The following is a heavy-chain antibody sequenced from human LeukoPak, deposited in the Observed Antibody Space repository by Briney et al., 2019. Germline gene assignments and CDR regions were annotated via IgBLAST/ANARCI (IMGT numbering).Heavy chain of an antibody. V-gene: IGHV3-7*01. D-gene: IGHD3-10*01. CDR1: GFTFSRYW. J-gene: IGHJ4*02. CDR3: ARAPNARSGSYYNDDY. Sequence: GGSLRLSCAASGFTFSRYWMSWVRQAPGKGLEWVANIKKDGSEKYYVDSVKGRFTISRDNAKNSLYLQMNSLRAEDTAVYYCARAPNARSGSYYNDDYWGQGTLVTVSS. CDR2: IKKDGSEK.